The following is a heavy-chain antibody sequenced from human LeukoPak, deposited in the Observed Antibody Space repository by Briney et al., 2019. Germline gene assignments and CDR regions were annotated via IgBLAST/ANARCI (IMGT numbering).Heavy chain of an antibody. CDR3: AKASGGSTDSDMDV. Sequence: GGSLRLSCAASGFTFSSYGMHWVCQAPGKGLEWVAGIWCDGSNKNYADSVKGRFTISRDNAKNTLYLQMNSLRAEDTAVYYCAKASGGSTDSDMDVWGKGTTVTVSS. CDR2: IWCDGSNK. V-gene: IGHV3-33*06. J-gene: IGHJ6*03. D-gene: IGHD2-15*01. CDR1: GFTFSSYG.